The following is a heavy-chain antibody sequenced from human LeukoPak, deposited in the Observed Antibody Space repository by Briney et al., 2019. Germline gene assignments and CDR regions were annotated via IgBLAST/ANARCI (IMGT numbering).Heavy chain of an antibody. Sequence: GGSLRLSCAASGFTFSSYAMSWVRQAPGKGLEWVSSISSSSSYIYYADSVKGRFTISRDNAKNSLYLQMNSLRAEDTAVYYCARDQGGWGAFDIWGQGTMVTVSS. CDR3: ARDQGGWGAFDI. D-gene: IGHD6-19*01. J-gene: IGHJ3*02. CDR2: ISSSSSYI. V-gene: IGHV3-21*01. CDR1: GFTFSSYA.